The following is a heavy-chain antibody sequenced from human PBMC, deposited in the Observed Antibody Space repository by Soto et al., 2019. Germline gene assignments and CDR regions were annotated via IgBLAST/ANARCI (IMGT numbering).Heavy chain of an antibody. V-gene: IGHV3-30-3*01. CDR1: GFTFSSYA. J-gene: IGHJ6*02. CDR3: ARGEPIQNPSSSSPGDYYYYGMDV. D-gene: IGHD6-13*01. Sequence: GGSLRLSCAASGFTFSSYAMHWVRQAPGKGLEWVAVISYDGSNKYYADSVKGRFTISRDNSKNTLYLQMNSLRGEDTAVYYCARGEPIQNPSSSSPGDYYYYGMDVWGQGTTVTVS. CDR2: ISYDGSNK.